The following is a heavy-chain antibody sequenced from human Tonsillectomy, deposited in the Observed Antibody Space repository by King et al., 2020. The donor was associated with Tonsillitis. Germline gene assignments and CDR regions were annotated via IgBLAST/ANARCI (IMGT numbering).Heavy chain of an antibody. CDR3: AREHVATIYTDWFDH. V-gene: IGHV4-4*07. CDR1: GGSISSYY. Sequence: QLQESGPGLVKPSETLSLTCTVSGGSISSYYWSWIRPPAGKGLEWVGRIYTSGSTNYNPSLKSRDPMSVDTSTNQFSLKLSSVTAADTAVYYFAREHVATIYTDWFDHWGQGTLVTVSS. J-gene: IGHJ5*02. D-gene: IGHD2/OR15-2a*01. CDR2: IYTSGST.